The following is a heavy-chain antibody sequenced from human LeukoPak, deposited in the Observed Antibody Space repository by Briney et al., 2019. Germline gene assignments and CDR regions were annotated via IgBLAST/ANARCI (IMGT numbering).Heavy chain of an antibody. CDR1: GFTFSTYW. CDR2: INNEETAA. V-gene: IGHV3-74*01. Sequence: PGGSLRLSCAASGFTFSTYWMHWVRQAPGKGLVWVSRINNEETAANYADSVQGRFTISRDNANNMLYLQMDSLRAEDTAVCYCARESTVGPIQTDALDIWGQGTLVTVSS. J-gene: IGHJ4*02. CDR3: ARESTVGPIQTDALDI. D-gene: IGHD1-26*01.